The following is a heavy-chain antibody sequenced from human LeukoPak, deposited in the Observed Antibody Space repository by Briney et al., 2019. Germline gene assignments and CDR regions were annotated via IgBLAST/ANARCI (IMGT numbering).Heavy chain of an antibody. CDR1: GFTFSSYS. Sequence: PGESLRLSCAASGFTFSSYSMNWVRQAPGKGLEWVSYISSSSSTIYYADSVKGRFTISRDNAKNSLYLQMNSLRAEDTAVYYCARETEAYYDSSGTFDYWGQGTLVTVSS. D-gene: IGHD3-22*01. V-gene: IGHV3-48*01. J-gene: IGHJ4*02. CDR2: ISSSSSTI. CDR3: ARETEAYYDSSGTFDY.